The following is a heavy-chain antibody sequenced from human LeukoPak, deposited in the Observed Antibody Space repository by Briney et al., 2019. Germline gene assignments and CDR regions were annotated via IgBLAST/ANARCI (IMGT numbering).Heavy chain of an antibody. V-gene: IGHV1-18*01. J-gene: IGHJ4*02. CDR1: NYTFSDYD. CDR3: AREDDRSFGAYDC. Sequence: ASVKVSCKASNYTFSDYDVTWVRQAPGQGLEWMGWVSKYTGNADYAPKFQGRVSMTTDTSTRTAYMELRSLRPADTAVYFCAREDDRSFGAYDCWGQGTLVTVS. D-gene: IGHD4-17*01. CDR2: VSKYTGNA.